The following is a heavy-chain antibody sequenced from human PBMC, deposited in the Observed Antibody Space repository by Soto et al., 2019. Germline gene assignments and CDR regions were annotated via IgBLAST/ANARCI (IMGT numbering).Heavy chain of an antibody. V-gene: IGHV3-23*01. CDR3: AKDPRGWVPAATTLPIPYCFDS. J-gene: IGHJ4*02. CDR2: ISGGGDNK. CDR1: GFTFSSYA. Sequence: DVQLLDSGGGLVQPGGSLTVSCAASGFTFSSYAMSWVRQAPGKGLEWVASISGGGDNKQYADSVKGRFTMSRDNSKKMVFLQMSSLRADDSAIYYCAKDPRGWVPAATTLPIPYCFDSWGQGTLVTVSS. D-gene: IGHD2-2*01.